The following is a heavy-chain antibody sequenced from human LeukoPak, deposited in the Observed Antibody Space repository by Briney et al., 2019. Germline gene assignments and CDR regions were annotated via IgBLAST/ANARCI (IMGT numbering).Heavy chain of an antibody. D-gene: IGHD4/OR15-4a*01. CDR1: GFTFSSYG. V-gene: IGHV3-33*01. J-gene: IGHJ4*02. Sequence: GGSLRLSCAASGFTFSSYGMHWVRRAPGKGLEWVALIWNDGSSQYYGDSVKGRFTISRDNSNNTLYLHMNSLRADDTAVYYCARDANYYFDYWGQGTLVTVSS. CDR3: ARDANYYFDY. CDR2: IWNDGSSQ.